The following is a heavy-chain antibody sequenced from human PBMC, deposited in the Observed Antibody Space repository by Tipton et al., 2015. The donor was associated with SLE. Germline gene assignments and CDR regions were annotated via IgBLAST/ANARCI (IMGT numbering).Heavy chain of an antibody. CDR1: GGSISSSHYY. J-gene: IGHJ3*02. CDR3: AGTNYDVLTGYHRVDTFDI. V-gene: IGHV4-39*07. Sequence: TLSLTCTVSGGSISSSHYYWDWIRQPPGKGLEWLGSIYSSGGTYYNPSLKSRVTISVDTSKNQFSLELSSVTAADTAVYYCAGTNYDVLTGYHRVDTFDIWGQGTMVTVPS. D-gene: IGHD3-9*01. CDR2: IYSSGGT.